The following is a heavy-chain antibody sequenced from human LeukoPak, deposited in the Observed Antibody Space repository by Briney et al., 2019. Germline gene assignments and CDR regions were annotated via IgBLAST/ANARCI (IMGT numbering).Heavy chain of an antibody. V-gene: IGHV1-2*02. CDR3: ARIAAEDYYYGMDV. CDR1: GYTFTGYY. D-gene: IGHD6-13*01. Sequence: ASVTVSCKASGYTFTGYYMHWVRQAPGQGLEWMGWINPNSGGTNYAQKFQGRVTMTRDTSISTAYMELSRLRSDDTAVYYCARIAAEDYYYGMDVWGQGTTVTVSS. CDR2: INPNSGGT. J-gene: IGHJ6*02.